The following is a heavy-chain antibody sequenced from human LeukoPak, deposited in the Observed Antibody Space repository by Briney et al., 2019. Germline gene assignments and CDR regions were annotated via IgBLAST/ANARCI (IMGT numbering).Heavy chain of an antibody. V-gene: IGHV3-23*01. D-gene: IGHD6-13*01. J-gene: IGHJ5*02. Sequence: GGSLRLSCAASGFTFSSYAMSWVRQAPGKGLEWVSVISGSGGNTYYADSVKGRFTISRDNSKNTLYLQLNSLRAEDTAVYYCARDARREQLVLWFDPWGQGTLVTVSS. CDR3: ARDARREQLVLWFDP. CDR1: GFTFSSYA. CDR2: ISGSGGNT.